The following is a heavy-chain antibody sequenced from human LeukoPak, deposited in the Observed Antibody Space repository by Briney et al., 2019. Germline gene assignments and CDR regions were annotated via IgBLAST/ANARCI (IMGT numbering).Heavy chain of an antibody. D-gene: IGHD6-19*01. CDR3: ARIQKINQWLPKTGFDAFDI. V-gene: IGHV2-70*11. CDR2: IDWDDDK. Sequence: SGPTLVNPTQTLTLTCTFSGFSLTTSGMCVNWIRQPPGKALEWLARIDWDDDKYYSTSLKARLTISKDTSRNQVVLTMTNMDPVDTATYYCARIQKINQWLPKTGFDAFDIWGQGTVVTVSS. J-gene: IGHJ3*02. CDR1: GFSLTTSGMC.